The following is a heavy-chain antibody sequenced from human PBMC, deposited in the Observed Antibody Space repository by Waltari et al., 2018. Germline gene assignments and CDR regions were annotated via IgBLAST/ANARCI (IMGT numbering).Heavy chain of an antibody. D-gene: IGHD1-26*01. CDR2: IYYSGST. CDR3: ARAGGVGATPFDY. V-gene: IGHV4-39*07. CDR1: GGSISSSSYY. Sequence: QLQLQESGPGLVKPSETLSLTCTVSGGSISSSSYYWGWLRKPPGKGLEWIGGIYYSGSTYYNPSLKSRVTISVDTSKNQFSRKLSSVTAADTAGYYCARAGGVGATPFDYWGQGTLVTVSS. J-gene: IGHJ4*02.